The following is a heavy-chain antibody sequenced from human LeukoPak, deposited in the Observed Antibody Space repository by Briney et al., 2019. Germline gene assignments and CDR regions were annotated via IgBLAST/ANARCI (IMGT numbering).Heavy chain of an antibody. V-gene: IGHV3-30*18. CDR3: AKGTMATPRPDY. CDR1: GFTFSSYG. CDR2: ISYDGSNE. J-gene: IGHJ4*02. D-gene: IGHD5-24*01. Sequence: GGSLRLSCAASGFTFSSYGMHCVRQAPGKGLEWVAVISYDGSNEYYADSVKGRFTISRDNSKNTLYLQMNSLRTEDTAVYYCAKGTMATPRPDYWGQGTLVTVSS.